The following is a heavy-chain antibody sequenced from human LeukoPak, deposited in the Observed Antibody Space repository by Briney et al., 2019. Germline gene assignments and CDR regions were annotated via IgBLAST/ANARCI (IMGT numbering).Heavy chain of an antibody. CDR3: ARGRSSGYYYYCMDV. CDR2: MNPNSGNT. D-gene: IGHD6-6*01. CDR1: GYTFTSYD. J-gene: IGHJ6*03. Sequence: ASVKVSCKASGYTFTSYDINWVRQATGQGLEWMGWMNPNSGNTGYAQKFQGRVTITRNTSISTAYMELSSLRSEDTAVYYCARGRSSGYYYYCMDVWGKGTTVTVSS. V-gene: IGHV1-8*03.